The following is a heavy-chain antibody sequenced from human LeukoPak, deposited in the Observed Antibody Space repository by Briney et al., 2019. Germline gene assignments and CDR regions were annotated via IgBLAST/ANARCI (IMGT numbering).Heavy chain of an antibody. J-gene: IGHJ3*02. CDR3: ARPRRCSSTSCTDAFDI. V-gene: IGHV1-18*01. D-gene: IGHD2-2*01. CDR2: ISAYNGNT. Sequence: GASVKVSCKASGYTFTSYGISWVRQAPGQGLEWMGWISAYNGNTNYAQKLQGRVTMTTDTSTSTAYMELRSLRSDDTAMYYCARPRRCSSTSCTDAFDIWGQGTMVTVSS. CDR1: GYTFTSYG.